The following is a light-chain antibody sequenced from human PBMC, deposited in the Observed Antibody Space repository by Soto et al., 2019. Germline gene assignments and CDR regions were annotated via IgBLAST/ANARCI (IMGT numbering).Light chain of an antibody. J-gene: IGKJ2*01. Sequence: DIVLTQSPATLSVSPGDTVTLSCRASESLFGFLAWYQQKPGQAPRLLMYVVSTRATGIPARFSGGGSATDFTLTISSLQSEDSAFYFCQSYNDWPFASGLGTRLEI. V-gene: IGKV3-15*01. CDR1: ESLFGF. CDR2: VVS. CDR3: QSYNDWPFA.